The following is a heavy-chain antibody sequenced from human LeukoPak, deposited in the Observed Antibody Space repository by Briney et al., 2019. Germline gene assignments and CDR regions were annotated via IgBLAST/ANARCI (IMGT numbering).Heavy chain of an antibody. V-gene: IGHV3-7*03. J-gene: IGHJ6*03. CDR1: GFTFSSYW. D-gene: IGHD3-10*01. CDR2: IKQDGSEK. Sequence: GGSLRLSCAASGFTFSSYWMSWVRQAPGKGLEWVANIKQDGSEKYYVDSVKGRFTISRDSSKNTLYLQMNSLGAEDTALYYCAKGGGSGSYYYYYMDVWGKGTTVTISS. CDR3: AKGGGSGSYYYYYMDV.